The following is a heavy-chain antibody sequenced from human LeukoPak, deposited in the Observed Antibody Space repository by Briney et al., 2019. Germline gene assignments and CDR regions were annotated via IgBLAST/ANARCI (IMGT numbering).Heavy chain of an antibody. CDR2: IYTTGTT. J-gene: IGHJ4*02. CDR3: AAQDTFFDS. CDR1: GFTVSYNY. V-gene: IGHV3-53*01. D-gene: IGHD2-15*01. Sequence: PGGSLRLSCAASGFTVSYNYMSWVRQAPGKGLEWVSSIYTTGTTYYAESVKGRFTISRDSSKTTVFLQMNSQRAEDTAVYYCAAQDTFFDSWGQETLVTVSS.